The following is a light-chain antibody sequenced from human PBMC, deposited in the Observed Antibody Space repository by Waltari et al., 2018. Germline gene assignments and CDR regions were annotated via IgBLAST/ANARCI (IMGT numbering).Light chain of an antibody. Sequence: QSALTQPASVSGSPGQSITISCTGTSSDVGTYNYVSWYQQHPGKAPKLMIYEVSNRPPGVSTRFSGSKSGHTASLTISGLQAEDEADYYCSSYTRTSTLVFGGGTKVTVL. CDR1: SSDVGTYNY. V-gene: IGLV2-14*01. J-gene: IGLJ2*01. CDR3: SSYTRTSTLV. CDR2: EVS.